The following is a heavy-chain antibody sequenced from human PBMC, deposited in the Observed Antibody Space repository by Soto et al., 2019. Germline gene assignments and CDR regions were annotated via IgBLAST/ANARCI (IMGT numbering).Heavy chain of an antibody. Sequence: QITVKESGLTLVKPTETLTLTCTFSGFSLSSIGMGVGWIRQPPGKALEWLALIYWDYDKRYSPSLSSRLTITKDPSKNQVDLTTTNMDPVDTATYYCARLTRGVYDLDRLWEKFDYWGQGTLVTVSS. J-gene: IGHJ4*02. CDR2: IYWDYDK. V-gene: IGHV2-5*02. CDR3: ARLTRGVYDLDRLWEKFDY. CDR1: GFSLSSIGMG. D-gene: IGHD5-12*01.